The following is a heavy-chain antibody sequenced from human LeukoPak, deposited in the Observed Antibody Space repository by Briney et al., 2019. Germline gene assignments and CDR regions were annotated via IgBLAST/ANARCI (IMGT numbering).Heavy chain of an antibody. Sequence: SETLSLTCAVYGGYYWSWIRQPPGKGLEWIGEINHSGSTNYNPSLKSRVTISVDTSKNQFSLRLSSVTAADTAVYYCARVTPEVVPAADWRGDYYYYYMDVWGKGTTVTISS. CDR2: INHSGST. J-gene: IGHJ6*03. CDR1: GGYY. V-gene: IGHV4-34*01. D-gene: IGHD2-2*01. CDR3: ARVTPEVVPAADWRGDYYYYYMDV.